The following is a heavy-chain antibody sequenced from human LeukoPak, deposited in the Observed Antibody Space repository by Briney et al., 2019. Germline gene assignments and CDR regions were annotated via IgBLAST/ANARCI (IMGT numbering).Heavy chain of an antibody. CDR1: GGSFSGYY. CDR2: INHSGST. D-gene: IGHD3-10*01. Sequence: PSETLPLTCAVYGGSFSGYYWSWIRQPPGKGLEWIGEINHSGSTNYNPSLKSRVTISVDTSKNQFSLKLSSVTAADTAVYYCARGRSRSGMVQGVTYYYYYYMDVWGKGTTVTVSS. CDR3: ARGRSRSGMVQGVTYYYYYYMDV. V-gene: IGHV4-34*01. J-gene: IGHJ6*03.